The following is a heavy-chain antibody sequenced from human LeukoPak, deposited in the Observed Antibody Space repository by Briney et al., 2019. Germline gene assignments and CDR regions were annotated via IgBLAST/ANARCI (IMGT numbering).Heavy chain of an antibody. CDR1: GFTFSNYA. J-gene: IGHJ4*02. V-gene: IGHV3-7*01. CDR3: ARDRALYDSRRGYYYTEDDY. Sequence: GGSLRLSCAAPGFTFSNYAMSWVRQAPGKGLEWVANMNPDGSEKYFLDSVKGRFTISRDNAKSSLYLQMNSLRGDDTAVYYCARDRALYDSRRGYYYTEDDYWGQGTLVTVSS. CDR2: MNPDGSEK. D-gene: IGHD3-22*01.